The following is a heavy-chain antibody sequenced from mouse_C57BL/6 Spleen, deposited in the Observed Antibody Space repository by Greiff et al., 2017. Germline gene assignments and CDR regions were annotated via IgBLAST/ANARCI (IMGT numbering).Heavy chain of an antibody. CDR3: ARGANWDVWFAY. CDR1: GYTFTDYY. D-gene: IGHD4-1*01. V-gene: IGHV1-76*01. CDR2: IYPGSGNT. J-gene: IGHJ3*01. Sequence: VQLQESGAELVRPGASVKLSCKASGYTFTDYYINWVKHRPGQGLEWIARIYPGSGNTYYNEKFKGKATLTAEKSSSTAYMQLSSLTSEDSAVYFCARGANWDVWFAYWGQGTLVTVSA.